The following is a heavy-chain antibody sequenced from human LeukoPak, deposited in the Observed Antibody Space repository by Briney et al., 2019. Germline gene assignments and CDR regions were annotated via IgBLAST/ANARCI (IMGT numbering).Heavy chain of an antibody. Sequence: ASVKVSCKASGYTFTGYYMHWVRQAPGQGLEWMGWINPDSGGTIYAQNFQGRVTMTRDTSISTAYMELSSLRSEDTAVYYCARVPPLFVVLGVGAPFDYWGQGTLVTVSS. D-gene: IGHD3-10*01. CDR1: GYTFTGYY. V-gene: IGHV1-2*02. CDR3: ARVPPLFVVLGVGAPFDY. CDR2: INPDSGGT. J-gene: IGHJ4*02.